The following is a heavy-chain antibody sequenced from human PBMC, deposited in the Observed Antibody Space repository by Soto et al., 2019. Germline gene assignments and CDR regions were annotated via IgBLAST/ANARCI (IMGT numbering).Heavy chain of an antibody. V-gene: IGHV4-59*01. CDR1: GGSIGSYY. CDR2: VYDRGRP. Sequence: QVQLQESGPGLVKPSETLVLTCTVSGGSIGSYYLNWIRQTPKKGLEWIGYVYDRGRPTYNPSLGSRATISGDTSKNQVSLSLTSVTTADTAVYYCTRDGAMGFWGKGTTVTVSS. D-gene: IGHD3-16*01. CDR3: TRDGAMGF. J-gene: IGHJ6*04.